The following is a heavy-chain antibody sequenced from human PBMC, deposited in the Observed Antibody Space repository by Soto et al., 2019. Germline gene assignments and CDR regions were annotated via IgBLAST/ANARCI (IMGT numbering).Heavy chain of an antibody. CDR3: AKDQSKGIQLWSLSPFDY. CDR2: ISYDGSNK. D-gene: IGHD5-18*01. V-gene: IGHV3-30*18. J-gene: IGHJ4*01. CDR1: GFTFSSYG. Sequence: GGSLRLSCAASGFTFSSYGMHWVRQAPGKGLEWVAVISYDGSNKYYADSVKGRFTISRDNSKNTLYLQMNSLRAEDTAVYYCAKDQSKGIQLWSLSPFDYWGHGTLVTVSS.